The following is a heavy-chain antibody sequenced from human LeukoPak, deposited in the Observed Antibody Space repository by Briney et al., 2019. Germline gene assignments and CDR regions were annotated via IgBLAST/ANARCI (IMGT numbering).Heavy chain of an antibody. CDR2: IKQDGSEK. CDR1: GFTFSSYW. Sequence: GGSLRLSCAASGFTFSSYWMSWVRQAPGKGLEWVANIKQDGSEKYYVDSVKGRFTISRDNAKNSLYLQMNSLRAEDTAVYYCATDRGWRTSGYYLYYFEYWGQGTLVTYSS. V-gene: IGHV3-7*01. J-gene: IGHJ4*02. CDR3: ATDRGWRTSGYYLYYFEY. D-gene: IGHD3-3*01.